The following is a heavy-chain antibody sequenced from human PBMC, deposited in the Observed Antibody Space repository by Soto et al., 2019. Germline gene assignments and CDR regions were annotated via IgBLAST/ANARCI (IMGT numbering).Heavy chain of an antibody. CDR2: IGTAGDT. CDR1: GFTFSSYD. Sequence: EVQLVESGGGLVQRGGSLRLSCAASGFTFSSYDLHWVRQAPGKGLEWVSAIGTAGDTYYPGSVKGRFTISRENAKNSLYLQMNSLRAEDTAVYYCARVSYSSGYRNWGRGTLVTVSS. J-gene: IGHJ1*01. V-gene: IGHV3-13*01. D-gene: IGHD3-22*01. CDR3: ARVSYSSGYRN.